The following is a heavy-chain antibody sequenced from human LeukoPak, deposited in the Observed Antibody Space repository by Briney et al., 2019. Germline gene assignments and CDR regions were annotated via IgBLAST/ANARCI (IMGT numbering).Heavy chain of an antibody. D-gene: IGHD1-26*01. V-gene: IGHV4-61*02. CDR3: ARDGSRFPLVGAHVAFDI. Sequence: PSETLSLTCTVSGGSISSCSYYWSWIRQPAGKGLEWISRIYTSGSTNYNPSLKSRVTISVDTSKNQFSLQLSSVTAADTAVYYCARDGSRFPLVGAHVAFDIWGQGTMVTVSS. J-gene: IGHJ3*02. CDR1: GGSISSCSYY. CDR2: IYTSGST.